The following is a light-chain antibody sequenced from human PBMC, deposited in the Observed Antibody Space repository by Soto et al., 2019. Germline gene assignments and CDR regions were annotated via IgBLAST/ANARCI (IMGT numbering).Light chain of an antibody. J-gene: IGKJ2*01. CDR3: QQSPGIPYT. CDR1: QTISTY. CDR2: AAS. V-gene: IGKV1-39*01. Sequence: DIQMTQSPSSLSASVGDRVTITCRASQTISTYLNWYQQEPGKAPKLLIYAASRFQSGAPSRFSGSGSETDFTLTISSLQPEDFADYYCQQSPGIPYTFGQGTKLEIK.